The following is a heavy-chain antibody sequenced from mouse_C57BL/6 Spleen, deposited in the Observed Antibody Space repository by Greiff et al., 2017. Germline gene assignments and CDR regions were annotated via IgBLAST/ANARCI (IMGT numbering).Heavy chain of an antibody. Sequence: EVMLVESGEGLVKSGGFLKLSCAASGFTFSSSAMSWVRQTPEKRLEWVAYISSGGDYIYYAATVKGRFTISRDNARNTLYLQMRSLQSADTAMYYCTRVNDGDYEVFAYWGQGTLVTVSA. CDR2: ISSGGDYI. CDR1: GFTFSSSA. CDR3: TRVNDGDYEVFAY. D-gene: IGHD2-3*01. J-gene: IGHJ3*01. V-gene: IGHV5-9-1*02.